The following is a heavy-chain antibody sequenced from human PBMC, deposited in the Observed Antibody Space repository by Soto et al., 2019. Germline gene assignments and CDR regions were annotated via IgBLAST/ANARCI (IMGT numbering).Heavy chain of an antibody. D-gene: IGHD3-3*01. J-gene: IGHJ4*02. V-gene: IGHV4-59*01. Sequence: SETLSLTCTVSGGSISSYYWSWIRQPPGKGQEWIGYIYYSGSTNYNPSLKSRVTISVDTSKNQFSLKLSSVTAADTALFYFARGGGYDFWSRYPGIFDYWGQGTLVTVSS. CDR1: GGSISSYY. CDR2: IYYSGST. CDR3: ARGGGYDFWSRYPGIFDY.